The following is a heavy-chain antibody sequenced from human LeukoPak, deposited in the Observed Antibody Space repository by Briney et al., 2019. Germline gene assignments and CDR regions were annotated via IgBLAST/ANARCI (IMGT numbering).Heavy chain of an antibody. CDR1: GGSISSGDYY. CDR2: IYYSGST. D-gene: IGHD6-6*01. Sequence: SETLSLTSTVSGGSISSGDYYWSWIRQPPGKGLEWIGYIYYSGSTYYNPSLKSRVTISVDTSKNQFSLKLSSVTAADTAVYYCARELPTFEYFDYWGQGTLVTVSS. J-gene: IGHJ4*02. CDR3: ARELPTFEYFDY. V-gene: IGHV4-30-4*08.